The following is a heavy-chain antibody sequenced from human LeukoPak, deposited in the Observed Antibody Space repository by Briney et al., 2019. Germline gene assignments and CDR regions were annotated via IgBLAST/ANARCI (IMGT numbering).Heavy chain of an antibody. Sequence: PSQTLSLTCAVSGGSISSGGYSWSWIRQPPGKGLEWIGYIYHSGSTYYNPSLKSRVTISVDRSKNQFSLKLSSVTAADTAVYYCARGEYYYDSSGYTQNWFDPWGQGTLVTVSS. J-gene: IGHJ5*02. V-gene: IGHV4-30-2*01. CDR1: GGSISSGGYS. CDR2: IYHSGST. CDR3: ARGEYYYDSSGYTQNWFDP. D-gene: IGHD3-22*01.